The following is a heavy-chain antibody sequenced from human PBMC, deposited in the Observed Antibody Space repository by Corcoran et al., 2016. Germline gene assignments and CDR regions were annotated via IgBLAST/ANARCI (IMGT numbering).Heavy chain of an antibody. V-gene: IGHV1-46*01. CDR3: ARDGSGSSSWYSGRY. Sequence: QVQLVQSGAEVKKPGASVKVSCKASGDTFTSYYMHWVRQAPGQGLEWMGIVNPSDGSTSSAQKFPGRVTMTWDTSTSTLDMELSSLGSEDPAVYYWARDGSGSSSWYSGRYWGQGTLVTVSS. CDR1: GDTFTSYY. CDR2: VNPSDGST. D-gene: IGHD6-13*01. J-gene: IGHJ4*02.